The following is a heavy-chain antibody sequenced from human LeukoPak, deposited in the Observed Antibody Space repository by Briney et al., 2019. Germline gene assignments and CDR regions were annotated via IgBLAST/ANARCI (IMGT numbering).Heavy chain of an antibody. CDR3: AKDKGYYDSSGPPTEFDY. Sequence: GGSLRLSCAASGFTFSSYAMSWVRQAPGKGLEWVSAISGSGGSTYYADSVKGRFTISRDNSKNTLYLQMNSLRAEDTAVYYCAKDKGYYDSSGPPTEFDYWGQGTLVTVSS. CDR1: GFTFSSYA. D-gene: IGHD3-22*01. J-gene: IGHJ4*02. CDR2: ISGSGGST. V-gene: IGHV3-23*01.